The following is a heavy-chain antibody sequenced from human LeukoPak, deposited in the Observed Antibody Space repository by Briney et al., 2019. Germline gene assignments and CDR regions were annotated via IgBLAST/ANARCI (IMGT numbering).Heavy chain of an antibody. CDR3: ARDHHRRLYDSQARDTFDI. V-gene: IGHV3-9*01. J-gene: IGHJ3*02. CDR2: ISWNSGSI. D-gene: IGHD3-22*01. CDR1: GFTFDDYA. Sequence: GRSLRLSCAASGFTFDDYAMHWVRQAPGKGLEWVSGISWNSGSIAYADSVKGRFTISRDNAKNSLYLQMNSLRAEDTAVYYCARDHHRRLYDSQARDTFDIWGQGTMVTVSS.